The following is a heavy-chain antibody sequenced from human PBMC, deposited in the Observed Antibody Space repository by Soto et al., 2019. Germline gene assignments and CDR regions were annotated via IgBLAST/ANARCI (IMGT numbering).Heavy chain of an antibody. CDR1: RRSISNYY. V-gene: IGHV4-59*08. J-gene: IGHJ6*02. CDR3: ARHNGTLYVGYYYHMDV. CDR2: IYYSGST. Sequence: PSETLSLTCTVSRRSISNYYPSWIRQPPGKGLEWIGYIYYSGSTNYNPSLKSRVTISVDTSKNQFSLKLSSVTAADTAVYYCARHNGTLYVGYYYHMDVWGQGTTVT. D-gene: IGHD3-16*01.